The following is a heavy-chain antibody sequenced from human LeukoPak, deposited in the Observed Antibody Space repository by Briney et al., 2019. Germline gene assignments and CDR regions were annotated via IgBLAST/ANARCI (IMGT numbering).Heavy chain of an antibody. Sequence: GGSLRLSCAASGFTFSSYSMNWVRQAPGKGLEWVSSISSSSSYIYYADSVKGRFTISRDNAKNSLYLQMNSLRAEDTAVYYCARDLGIQLWLDPDAFDIWGQGTMVTVSS. CDR3: ARDLGIQLWLDPDAFDI. J-gene: IGHJ3*02. V-gene: IGHV3-21*01. CDR1: GFTFSSYS. CDR2: ISSSSSYI. D-gene: IGHD5-18*01.